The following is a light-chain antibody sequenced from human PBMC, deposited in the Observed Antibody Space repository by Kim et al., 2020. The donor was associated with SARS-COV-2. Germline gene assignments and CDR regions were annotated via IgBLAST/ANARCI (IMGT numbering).Light chain of an antibody. Sequence: SSELTQDPAVSVALGQTVRITCQGDSLRSYYASWYQQKPGQAPLLVIYGKNNRPSGIPDRFSGSSSGNTASLTITGAQAEDEADYYCNSRDSSGNHPFGTGTKVTVL. CDR2: GKN. CDR3: NSRDSSGNHP. CDR1: SLRSYY. J-gene: IGLJ1*01. V-gene: IGLV3-19*01.